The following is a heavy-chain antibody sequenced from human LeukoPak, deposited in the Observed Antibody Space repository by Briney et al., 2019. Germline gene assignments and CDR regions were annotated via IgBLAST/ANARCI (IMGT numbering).Heavy chain of an antibody. CDR3: ARGVYDSSGYYYFDY. V-gene: IGHV4-59*08. D-gene: IGHD3-22*01. CDR2: IYHTGST. Sequence: SETLSLACTISGGSVSDYYWSWIRQSPGKGLEWIGYIYHTGSTSYSPSLKSRVTISVDTSKNQFSLKLSSVTAADTAVYYCARGVYDSSGYYYFDYWGQGTLVTVSS. J-gene: IGHJ4*02. CDR1: GGSVSDYY.